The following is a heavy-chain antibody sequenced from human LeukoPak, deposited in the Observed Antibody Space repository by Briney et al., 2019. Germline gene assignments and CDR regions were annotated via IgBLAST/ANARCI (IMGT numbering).Heavy chain of an antibody. V-gene: IGHV3-23*01. CDR2: ISASGGNT. CDR1: GFTFSSYA. D-gene: IGHD4-17*01. Sequence: GRSLRLSCAASGFTFSSYAMTWVRQAPGKGLEWVSAISASGGNTYYADSVKGRFTISRDNSKNTLYLQMNSLRAEDTAVYYCAKIPGGDYPYYFDYWGQGTLVTVSS. J-gene: IGHJ4*02. CDR3: AKIPGGDYPYYFDY.